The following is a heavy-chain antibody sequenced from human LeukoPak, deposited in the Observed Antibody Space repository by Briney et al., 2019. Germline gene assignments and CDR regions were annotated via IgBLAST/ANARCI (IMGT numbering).Heavy chain of an antibody. J-gene: IGHJ4*02. CDR1: GSTFSNYA. CDR3: ANLNAPYWGNFDN. D-gene: IGHD3-16*01. CDR2: ISDSGVTA. V-gene: IGHV3-23*01. Sequence: GGSLRLSCETSGSTFSNYAMSWVRQAPGQGLDWVSAISDSGVTAYYADSVKGRFTIFRDNSESTVYLQMNRLRAEDTAVYYCANLNAPYWGNFDNWGQGTRVTVSS.